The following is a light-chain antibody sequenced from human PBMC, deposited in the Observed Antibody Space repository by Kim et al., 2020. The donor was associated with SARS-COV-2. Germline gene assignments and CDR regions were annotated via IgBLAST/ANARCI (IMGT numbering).Light chain of an antibody. CDR3: NSRDSSGKRV. CDR1: SLRSYY. J-gene: IGLJ3*02. V-gene: IGLV3-19*01. CDR2: GKN. Sequence: VALGQTVRITCQGDSLRSYYASCYQQKPGQAPVLVIYGKNNRPSGIPDRFSGSSSGNTASLTITGAQAEDEADYYCNSRDSSGKRVFGGGTKLTVL.